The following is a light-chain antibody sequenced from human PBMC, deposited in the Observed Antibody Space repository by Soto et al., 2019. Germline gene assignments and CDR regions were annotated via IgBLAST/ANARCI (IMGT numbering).Light chain of an antibody. CDR2: EVT. J-gene: IGLJ1*01. V-gene: IGLV2-14*01. CDR3: TSYRDTSTLGV. CDR1: SSDVGGYNY. Sequence: QSVMTQPACESGTPGRAITFSCPGTSSDVGGYNYVSWYQQHPDKAPTMIIYEVTNRPSGVSDRFSGSKSGNTAFLTISGLQAEDEADYVCTSYRDTSTLGVFGTGTKVTVL.